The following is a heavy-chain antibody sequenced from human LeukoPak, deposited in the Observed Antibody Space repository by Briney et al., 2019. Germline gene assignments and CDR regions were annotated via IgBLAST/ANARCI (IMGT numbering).Heavy chain of an antibody. V-gene: IGHV4-59*11. CDR3: ARSYYDFWSGFYSDF. D-gene: IGHD3-3*01. J-gene: IGHJ4*02. CDR2: ISYSGST. CDR1: GGSINSHY. Sequence: SETLSLTCTVSGGSINSHYWSWIRQPPGKGLQWIGFISYSGSTSYNPSLMSRVTISVDTSKNQFSLKLNSVTAADTAQYFCARSYYDFWSGFYSDFWGQGALVTVSS.